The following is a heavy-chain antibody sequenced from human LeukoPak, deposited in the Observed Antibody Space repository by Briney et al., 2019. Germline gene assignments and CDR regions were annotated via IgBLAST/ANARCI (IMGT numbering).Heavy chain of an antibody. Sequence: SVKVSCKASGGTFSNYAISWVRQAPGQGLEWMGGIIPIFGTANYAQKFQGRVTITADESTSTAYMELSSLRSEDTAVYYCARAGGGYWLSSVGGEDYWGQGTLVTVSS. D-gene: IGHD5-12*01. CDR2: IIPIFGTA. CDR3: ARAGGGYWLSSVGGEDY. CDR1: GGTFSNYA. V-gene: IGHV1-69*13. J-gene: IGHJ4*02.